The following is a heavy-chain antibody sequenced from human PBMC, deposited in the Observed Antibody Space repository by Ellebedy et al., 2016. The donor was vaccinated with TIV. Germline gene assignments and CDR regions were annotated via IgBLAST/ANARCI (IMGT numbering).Heavy chain of an antibody. Sequence: SETLSLTXTVSGGSINGYYWSWLRQPPGKGLEWIGYIYFSGNTSYSPSLKSRVTISVDASKNQFSLKLSSVTAADTAVYYCARLVGQTYYYYGMDVWGHGTTVTVSS. D-gene: IGHD3-16*01. V-gene: IGHV4-59*01. CDR1: GGSINGYY. CDR3: ARLVGQTYYYYGMDV. CDR2: IYFSGNT. J-gene: IGHJ6*02.